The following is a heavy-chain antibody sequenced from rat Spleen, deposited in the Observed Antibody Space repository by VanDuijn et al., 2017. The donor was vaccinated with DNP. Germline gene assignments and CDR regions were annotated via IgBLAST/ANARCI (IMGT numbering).Heavy chain of an antibody. CDR2: ISTSGIRT. V-gene: IGHV5S11*01. D-gene: IGHD1-6*01. Sequence: EVQLVESGGGLVQPGRSLKLSCAASGFTFSNYYMAWVRQAPKKGLEWVATISTSGIRTYYPDSVKGRFTISRDNAKSSLYLQMNSLKSEETATYYCARQADTTGMGYYFDYWGQGVMVTVSS. J-gene: IGHJ2*01. CDR1: GFTFSNYY. CDR3: ARQADTTGMGYYFDY.